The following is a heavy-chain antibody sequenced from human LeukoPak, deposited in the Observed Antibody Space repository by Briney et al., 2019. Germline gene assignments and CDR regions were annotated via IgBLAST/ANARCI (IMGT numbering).Heavy chain of an antibody. Sequence: GASVKVSCKASGYTFTGYYMHWVRQAPGQGLEWMGWINPNSGGTNYAQKFQGWVTMTRDTSISTAYMELRRLRSDDTAVYYCARGGVGIVGATGYYYYYGMDVWGQGTTVTVSS. CDR2: INPNSGGT. CDR3: ARGGVGIVGATGYYYYYGMDV. D-gene: IGHD1-26*01. J-gene: IGHJ6*02. V-gene: IGHV1-2*04. CDR1: GYTFTGYY.